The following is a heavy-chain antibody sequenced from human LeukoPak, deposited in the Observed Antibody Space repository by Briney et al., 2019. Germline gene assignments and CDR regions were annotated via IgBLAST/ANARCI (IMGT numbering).Heavy chain of an antibody. Sequence: SETLSLTCTVSGDSLSSRYWSWIRQPPGKGLEWIGYIYGSGSTHYDPSLRGRVTISEDTSKNQFSLKLTSVTAADTAVYYCARNVGWYSHDSWGQGTLVTVSS. CDR3: ARNVGWYSHDS. V-gene: IGHV4-59*08. CDR2: IYGSGST. CDR1: GDSLSSRY. D-gene: IGHD6-19*01. J-gene: IGHJ4*02.